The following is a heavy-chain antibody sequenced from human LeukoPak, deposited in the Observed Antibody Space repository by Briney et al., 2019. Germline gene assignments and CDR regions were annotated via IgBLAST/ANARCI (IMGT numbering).Heavy chain of an antibody. Sequence: PSETLSLTCTVSGASMTNHYWSWIRQPPGKGLEWIGYIYGSETTNYNPSLRGRVTMSMDTSNSQFSLKLSSVTAADTAVYYCARSGGYYYYYMDVWGKGTTVTVSS. CDR3: ARSGGYYYYYMDV. CDR2: IYGSETT. D-gene: IGHD2-15*01. CDR1: GASMTNHY. J-gene: IGHJ6*03. V-gene: IGHV4-4*09.